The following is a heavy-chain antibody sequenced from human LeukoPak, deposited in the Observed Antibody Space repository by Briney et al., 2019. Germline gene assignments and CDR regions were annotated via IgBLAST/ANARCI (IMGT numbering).Heavy chain of an antibody. CDR3: AREGQQLVPDY. J-gene: IGHJ4*02. CDR1: GFTFSSYV. CDR2: ISNDGSNK. Sequence: GGSLRLSCAASGFTFSSYVMYWVRQAPGKGLEWVAAISNDGSNKYYADSVKGRFTISRDNSKNRLYLQMNSLRTEDTAVYYCAREGQQLVPDYWGQGTLVTVSS. D-gene: IGHD6-13*01. V-gene: IGHV3-30-3*01.